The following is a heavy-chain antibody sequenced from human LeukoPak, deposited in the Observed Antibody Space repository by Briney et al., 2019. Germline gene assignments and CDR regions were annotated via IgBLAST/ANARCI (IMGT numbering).Heavy chain of an antibody. V-gene: IGHV4-31*03. Sequence: SETLSLTCTVSGGSISSGGYYWSWIRQHPGKGLEWIGYIYHSGSTYYNPSLKSRVTISVDTSKNQFSLKLSSVTAADTAVYYCARGGYCSSTSCSDAFDIWGQGTMVTVSS. CDR1: GGSISSGGYY. CDR2: IYHSGST. D-gene: IGHD2-2*01. J-gene: IGHJ3*02. CDR3: ARGGYCSSTSCSDAFDI.